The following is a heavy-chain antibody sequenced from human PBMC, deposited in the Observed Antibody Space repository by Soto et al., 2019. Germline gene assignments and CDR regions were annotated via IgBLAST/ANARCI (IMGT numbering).Heavy chain of an antibody. CDR2: IYHSGSN. D-gene: IGHD6-13*01. V-gene: IGHV4-38-2*01. J-gene: IGHJ4*02. CDR1: GYSISSCYY. CDR3: ATIAAGVVDY. Sequence: SETLSLTCSVSGYSISSCYYWGWIRQPPGKGLAWIVSIYHSGSNYYNPSLKSRVTISLDRTKNRLSLKLSSVTAADTAVYYCATIAAGVVDYGRQRTLVTVSS.